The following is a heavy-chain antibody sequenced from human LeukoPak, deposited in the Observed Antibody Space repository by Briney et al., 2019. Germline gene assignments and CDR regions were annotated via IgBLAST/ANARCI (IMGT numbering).Heavy chain of an antibody. CDR2: INTDGSST. CDR1: GFTFSSYW. V-gene: IGHV3-74*01. J-gene: IGHJ4*02. CDR3: AKTTTDYGDYTFDY. Sequence: GGSLRLSCAASGFTFSSYWMHWVRQAPGKGLVWVSRINTDGSSTSYADSVKGRFTISRDNAKNTLYLQMNSLRAEDTAVYYCAKTTTDYGDYTFDYWGQGTLVTVSS. D-gene: IGHD4-17*01.